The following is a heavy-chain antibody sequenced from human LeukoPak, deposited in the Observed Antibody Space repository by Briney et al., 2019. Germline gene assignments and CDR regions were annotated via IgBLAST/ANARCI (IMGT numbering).Heavy chain of an antibody. D-gene: IGHD5-24*01. V-gene: IGHV4-39*07. CDR3: ARGRRDGYNLRNFDY. Sequence: SETLSLTCTISGDYIGRINYYWGWIRQPPGKGLEWIVSMSYSGHTYYNPSLKSRVTISLDTSKKQFSLKLSSVTAADTAVYYCARGRRDGYNLRNFDYWGQGTLVTVSS. CDR2: MSYSGHT. CDR1: GDYIGRINYY. J-gene: IGHJ4*02.